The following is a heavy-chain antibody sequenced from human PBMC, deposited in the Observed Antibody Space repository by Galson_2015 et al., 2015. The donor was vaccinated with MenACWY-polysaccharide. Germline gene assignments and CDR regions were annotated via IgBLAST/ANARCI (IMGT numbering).Heavy chain of an antibody. CDR1: GVTFSSYG. Sequence: SLRLSCAGSGVTFSSYGMGWVRQAPGKGLEWVSGLSPTTGNTYYADSVRGRFTISRDNSKNTLYLQMNSLRAEDTAVYYCAKGAAHYGSGNYYGYWGQGTQVTVSS. V-gene: IGHV3-23*01. CDR2: LSPTTGNT. CDR3: AKGAAHYGSGNYYGY. D-gene: IGHD3-10*01. J-gene: IGHJ4*02.